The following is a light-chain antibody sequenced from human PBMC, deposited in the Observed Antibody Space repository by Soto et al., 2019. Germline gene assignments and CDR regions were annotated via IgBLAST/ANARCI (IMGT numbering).Light chain of an antibody. CDR2: EVT. V-gene: IGLV2-14*01. CDR1: SSDVGGYNY. CDR3: SSYTSSNTWL. J-gene: IGLJ3*02. Sequence: QSALTQPASLSGSPGQSITISCTGTSSDVGGYNYVSWYQQHPGKAPKLLIYEVTNRPSGVSNRFSGSKSGNTASLTLSGLQAEDEADYYCSSYTSSNTWLFGGGTKVTVL.